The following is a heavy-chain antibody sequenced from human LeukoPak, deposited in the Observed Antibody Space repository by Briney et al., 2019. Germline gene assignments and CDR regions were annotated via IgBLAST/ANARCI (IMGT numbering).Heavy chain of an antibody. J-gene: IGHJ4*02. V-gene: IGHV3-21*01. CDR3: ARDLSGDSSSY. D-gene: IGHD6-19*01. Sequence: GGSLRLSCAASGFTFRTYSMSWVRQAPGKGLEWVSSISSSGNYIYYADSEKGRFTISRDNAKSSLYLQMNGLRAEDTAVYYCARDLSGDSSSYWGQGTLVTVSS. CDR2: ISSSGNYI. CDR1: GFTFRTYS.